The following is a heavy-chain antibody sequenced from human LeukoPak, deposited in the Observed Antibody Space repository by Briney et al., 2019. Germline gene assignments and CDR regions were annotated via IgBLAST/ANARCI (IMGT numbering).Heavy chain of an antibody. CDR1: GVSISSYY. CDR2: IYYSGST. D-gene: IGHD2-21*01. V-gene: IGHV4-59*01. J-gene: IGHJ4*02. Sequence: PSETLPLTCTVSGVSISSYYWSWIRQPPGKGLEWIGYIYYSGSTSHSPSLKSRVTMLIDTSKSQFSLKLDSVTTADTAVYYCAYIAGLRFDYWGQGVLVTVSS. CDR3: AYIAGLRFDY.